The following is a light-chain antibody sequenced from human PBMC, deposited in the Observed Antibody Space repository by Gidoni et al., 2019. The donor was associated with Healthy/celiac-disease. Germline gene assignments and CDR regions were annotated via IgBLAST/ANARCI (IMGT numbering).Light chain of an antibody. V-gene: IGKV4-1*01. CDR1: QSVLYSSNNKNY. Sequence: DIVMTQSPDSLAVSLGERATTNCKSSQSVLYSSNNKNYLAWYQQKPGQPPKLLIYWASTRESGVPDRFSGSGSGTDFTLTISSLQAEDVAVYYCQQYYSTPPVTFGGXTKVEIK. J-gene: IGKJ4*01. CDR3: QQYYSTPPVT. CDR2: WAS.